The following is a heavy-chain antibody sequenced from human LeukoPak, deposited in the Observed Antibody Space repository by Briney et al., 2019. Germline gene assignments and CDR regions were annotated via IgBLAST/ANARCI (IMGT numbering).Heavy chain of an antibody. CDR3: AKARCSSTSCYGDY. CDR2: IRYDGSNK. D-gene: IGHD2-2*01. CDR1: GFTFSSYG. Sequence: GGSLRLSCAASGFTFSSYGMHWVRQAPGKGLEWVAFIRYDGSNKYYADSVKGRFTISRDNSKNTLYLQMNSLRAEDTAVYYCAKARCSSTSCYGDYWGQGTLVTVSS. V-gene: IGHV3-30*02. J-gene: IGHJ4*02.